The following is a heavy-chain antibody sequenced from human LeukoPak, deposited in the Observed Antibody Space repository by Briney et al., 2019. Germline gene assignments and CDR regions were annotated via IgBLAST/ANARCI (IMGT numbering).Heavy chain of an antibody. J-gene: IGHJ3*02. D-gene: IGHD6-6*01. CDR3: ARQKDSSSLDAFDI. V-gene: IGHV1-69*05. CDR2: IIPIFGTA. Sequence: SVKVSCKASGGIFSSYAISWVRQAPGQGLEWMGGIIPIFGTANYAQKFQGRVTITTDESTSTAYMELSSLRSEDTAVYYCARQKDSSSLDAFDIWGQGTMVTVSS. CDR1: GGIFSSYA.